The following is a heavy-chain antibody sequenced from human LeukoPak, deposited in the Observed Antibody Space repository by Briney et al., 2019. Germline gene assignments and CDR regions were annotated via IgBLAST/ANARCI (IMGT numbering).Heavy chain of an antibody. CDR3: ARVNWIVDY. Sequence: SETLSLTCTVSGYSISSGCHWDWIRQPPGKGLEWIGSIHHSGKTYYNPSLKSRVTISVDTSKNQFSLNLNSVTAADTAVYYCARVNWIVDYWGQGALVTVSS. D-gene: IGHD1-20*01. CDR1: GYSISSGCH. J-gene: IGHJ4*02. V-gene: IGHV4-38-2*02. CDR2: IHHSGKT.